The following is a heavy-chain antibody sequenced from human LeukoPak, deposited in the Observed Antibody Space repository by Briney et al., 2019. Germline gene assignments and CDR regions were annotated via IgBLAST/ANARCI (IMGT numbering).Heavy chain of an antibody. CDR3: ATYDVLTGFEY. Sequence: SVKVSCKASGGTFSDYVISWVRQAPGQGLNWMGGISPLLGASKHTQNFHDRVTITADESTSTAYMELSDLRSADTAVYYCATYDVLTGFEYWGQGTLVAVSS. J-gene: IGHJ4*02. V-gene: IGHV1-69*13. D-gene: IGHD3-9*01. CDR1: GGTFSDYV. CDR2: ISPLLGAS.